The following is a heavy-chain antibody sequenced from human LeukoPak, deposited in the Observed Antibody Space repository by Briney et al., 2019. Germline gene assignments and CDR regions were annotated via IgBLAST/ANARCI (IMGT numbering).Heavy chain of an antibody. J-gene: IGHJ3*02. CDR1: GYTFTNSY. CDR2: INPDGGNT. Sequence: RASVKVSCKASGYTFTNSYIHWVRQAPGQVLEWMGLINPDGGNTNYAQNFQGRVTLTRDTSTSTVYMELSSLRSEDTVIYYCARIRDGYNDAYDIWGQGTVVTVPS. CDR3: ARIRDGYNDAYDI. D-gene: IGHD5-24*01. V-gene: IGHV1-46*01.